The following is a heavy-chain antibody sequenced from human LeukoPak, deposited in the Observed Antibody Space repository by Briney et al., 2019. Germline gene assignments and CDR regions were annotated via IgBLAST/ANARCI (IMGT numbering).Heavy chain of an antibody. CDR1: GFTVSDNY. J-gene: IGHJ4*02. Sequence: PGWSLRLSCAASGFTVSDNYMTWVRQAPGKGLEWVSSIYSAGATHYADSVKGRFTISRDNSKNTLYLQMNSLRAEDTAVYYCAGGAPDYWGQGTLVTVSS. CDR3: AGGAPDY. D-gene: IGHD3-10*01. V-gene: IGHV3-53*01. CDR2: IYSAGAT.